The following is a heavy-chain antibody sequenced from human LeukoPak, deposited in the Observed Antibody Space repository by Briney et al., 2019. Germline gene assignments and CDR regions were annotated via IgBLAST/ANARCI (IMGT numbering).Heavy chain of an antibody. CDR3: AKGRGVMDY. V-gene: IGHV3-23*01. Sequence: GGSLRLSCAASGFTFSDYGMSWVRQAPGKGLEWVSGISGSGGSTYYADSVKGRFTTSRDNSKNTLYLQMNSLRAEDTAVYYCAKGRGVMDYWGQGTLVTVSS. D-gene: IGHD3-16*01. CDR1: GFTFSDYG. CDR2: ISGSGGST. J-gene: IGHJ4*02.